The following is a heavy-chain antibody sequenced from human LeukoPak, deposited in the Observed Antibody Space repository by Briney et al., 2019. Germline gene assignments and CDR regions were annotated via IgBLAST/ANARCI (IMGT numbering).Heavy chain of an antibody. D-gene: IGHD2-2*01. Sequence: GASVKVSCKASGYTFTTYYLHWVRQAPGQGLEWMGVINPTGGSTTYAQKFQGGVTMTRDTSTSTVYMELSGLRSEDTAVYYCARSVPAAYPFDYWGQGTLVTVSS. CDR1: GYTFTTYY. CDR2: INPTGGST. V-gene: IGHV1-46*01. J-gene: IGHJ4*02. CDR3: ARSVPAAYPFDY.